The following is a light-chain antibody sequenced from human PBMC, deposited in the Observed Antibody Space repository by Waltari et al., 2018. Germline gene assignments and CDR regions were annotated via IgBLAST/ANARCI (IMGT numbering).Light chain of an antibody. CDR2: EVS. CDR3: CSYVGSSTALYV. CDR1: SRYVGSYNL. V-gene: IGLV2-23*02. J-gene: IGLJ1*01. Sequence: QSALTQPASVSGSPGPSITFSCTGTSRYVGSYNLVSWYQQHPGKAPKLMIYEVSERPSGFSNRFSGSKSGKTASLTISGLQAEDEADYYCCSYVGSSTALYVFGTGTKVTVL.